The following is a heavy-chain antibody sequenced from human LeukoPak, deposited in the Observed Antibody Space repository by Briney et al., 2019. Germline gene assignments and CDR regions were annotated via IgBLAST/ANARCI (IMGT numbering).Heavy chain of an antibody. CDR2: IYHSGST. D-gene: IGHD1-26*01. CDR3: ARSMYSGSYYPFDY. V-gene: IGHV4-38-2*01. J-gene: IGHJ4*02. CDR1: GYSISSVYY. Sequence: SETLSLTCAVSGYSISSVYYWGWIRQPPGKGLEWIGSIYHSGSTSYNPSLKSRVTISVDTSKNQFSLMLSSVTAADTAVYYCARSMYSGSYYPFDYWGQGTLVTVSS.